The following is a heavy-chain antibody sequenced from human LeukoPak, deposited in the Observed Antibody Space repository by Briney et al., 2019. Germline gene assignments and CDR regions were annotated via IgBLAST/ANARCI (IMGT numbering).Heavy chain of an antibody. CDR1: GGSFSGYY. CDR3: ARGRGSGRGYYMGV. V-gene: IGHV4-34*01. J-gene: IGHJ6*03. CDR2: INHSGST. D-gene: IGHD3-10*01. Sequence: SETLSLTCAVYGGSFSGYYWSWIRQPPGKGLEWIGEINHSGSTNYNPSLKSRVSISVDTSKNQFSLKLSSVTAADTAVYYCARGRGSGRGYYMGVWGKGTPVTVSS.